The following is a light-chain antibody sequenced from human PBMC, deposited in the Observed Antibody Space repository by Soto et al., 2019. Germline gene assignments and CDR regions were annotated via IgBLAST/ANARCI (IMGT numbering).Light chain of an antibody. Sequence: EVVLTQSPATLSSSPGESVTLSCRASQNIDTYLAWYQQRPGQAPRLLIYDASYRAVGIPSRFSGSGSGTDFTHIISSLEPADFAIYRCQQRRNWPLTFGGGTKVEI. V-gene: IGKV3-11*01. CDR2: DAS. J-gene: IGKJ4*01. CDR1: QNIDTY. CDR3: QQRRNWPLT.